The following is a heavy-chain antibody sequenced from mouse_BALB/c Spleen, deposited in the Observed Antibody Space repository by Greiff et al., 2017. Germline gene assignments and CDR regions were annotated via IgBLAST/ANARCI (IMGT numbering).Heavy chain of an antibody. CDR3: ARGGITTVVAPSYWYFDV. Sequence: VQLQQSAAELARPGASVKMSCKASGYTFTSYTMHWVKQRPGQGLEWIGYINPSSGYTEYNQKFKDKTTLTADKSSSTAYMQLSSLTSEDSAVYYCARGGITTVVAPSYWYFDVWGAGTTVTVSS. CDR1: GYTFTSYT. D-gene: IGHD1-1*01. J-gene: IGHJ1*01. CDR2: INPSSGYT. V-gene: IGHV1-4*02.